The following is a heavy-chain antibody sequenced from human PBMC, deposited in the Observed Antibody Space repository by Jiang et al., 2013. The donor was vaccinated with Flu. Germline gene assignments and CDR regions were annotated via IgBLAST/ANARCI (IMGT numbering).Heavy chain of an antibody. Sequence: GAEVKKPGESLKISCQGSGYRFANYWIGWVRQMPGKGLEWMGRIDPSDSNVKYSPSFEGHVTISADKSINTAYLQWSSLKASDTAMYYCARHVGYYDSSGYYYDYWGQGTLVTVSS. CDR3: ARHVGYYDSSGYYYDY. D-gene: IGHD3-22*01. J-gene: IGHJ4*02. CDR2: IDPSDSNV. V-gene: IGHV5-10-1*01. CDR1: GYRFANYW.